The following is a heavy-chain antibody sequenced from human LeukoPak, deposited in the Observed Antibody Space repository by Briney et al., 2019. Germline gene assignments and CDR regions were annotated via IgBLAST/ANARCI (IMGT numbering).Heavy chain of an antibody. CDR2: ISYDGSNK. CDR1: GFTFTSYA. V-gene: IGHV3-30-3*01. Sequence: TGGSLRLSCAASGFTFTSYAMSWVRQAPGKGLEWVAVISYDGSNKYYADSVKGRFTISRDNAKNSLYLQMNSLRAEDTAVYYCAGLWFGDRPPFDYWGQGALVTVSS. CDR3: AGLWFGDRPPFDY. J-gene: IGHJ4*02. D-gene: IGHD3-10*01.